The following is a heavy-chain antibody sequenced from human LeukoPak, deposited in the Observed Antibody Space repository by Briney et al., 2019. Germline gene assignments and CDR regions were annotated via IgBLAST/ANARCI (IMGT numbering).Heavy chain of an antibody. CDR1: GFTFSSYW. CDR3: ARALRGVGASYYYGMDV. CDR2: IKQDGSAK. V-gene: IGHV3-7*02. J-gene: IGHJ6*02. Sequence: GGSLRLSCAASGFTFSSYWMSWVRQAPGKGLEWVASIKQDGSAKYYVDSVKGRFTISRDNAKNSLYLQMNSLRDEDTAVYYCARALRGVGASYYYGMDVWGQGTTVTVSS. D-gene: IGHD1-26*01.